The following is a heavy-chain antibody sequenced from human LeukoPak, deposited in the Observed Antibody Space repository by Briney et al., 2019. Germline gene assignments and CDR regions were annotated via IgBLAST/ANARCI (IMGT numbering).Heavy chain of an antibody. J-gene: IGHJ4*02. CDR2: INSDGSNT. CDR1: GFTFSSYW. CDR3: ARDHCSGGSCYLYYSDY. Sequence: GGSLRLSCAASGFTFSSYWMHCVRQAPGKGLVWVSRINSDGSNTNYADSVKGRFTISRDNAKNTLYLQMNSLRAEDTAVYYCARDHCSGGSCYLYYSDYWGQGTLVTVSS. D-gene: IGHD2-15*01. V-gene: IGHV3-74*01.